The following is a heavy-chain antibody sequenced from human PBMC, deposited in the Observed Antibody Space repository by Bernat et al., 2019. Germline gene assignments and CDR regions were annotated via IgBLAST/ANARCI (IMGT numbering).Heavy chain of an antibody. V-gene: IGHV3-21*01. CDR3: AQGYYYDSSGYYWPGDY. D-gene: IGHD3-22*01. CDR1: GFTCSGYS. J-gene: IGHJ4*02. Sequence: EVHLVESGGGLVKPGGSLRLSCAASGFTCSGYSMNWVRQAPGKGLEWVSAISSSSSYIYYADSVKGRFTISRDNAKNSLYLQMNSLRADDTAVYYCAQGYYYDSSGYYWPGDYWGQGTLVTVSS. CDR2: ISSSSSYI.